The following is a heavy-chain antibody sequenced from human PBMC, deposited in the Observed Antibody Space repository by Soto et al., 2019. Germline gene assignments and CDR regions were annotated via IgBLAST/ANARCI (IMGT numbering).Heavy chain of an antibody. CDR2: IYYSGST. J-gene: IGHJ5*02. D-gene: IGHD1-26*01. Sequence: SETLSLTCTVSGGSISSYYWSWIRQPPGKGLEWIGYIYYSGSTNYNPSLKSRVTISVDTSKNQFSLKLSSVTAADTAVYYCARYSGSYLVENVHWFDPWGQGTLVTVSS. CDR1: GGSISSYY. CDR3: ARYSGSYLVENVHWFDP. V-gene: IGHV4-59*01.